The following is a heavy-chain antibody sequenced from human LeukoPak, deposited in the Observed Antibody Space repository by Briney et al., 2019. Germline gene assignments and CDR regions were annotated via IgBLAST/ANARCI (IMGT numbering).Heavy chain of an antibody. J-gene: IGHJ6*04. CDR1: GFTFSSYA. CDR2: ISYDGSNK. Sequence: GGSLRLSCAASGFTFSSYAMHWVRQAPGKGLEWVAVISYDGSNKYYADSVKGRFTISRDNSKNTLYLQMNSLRAEDTAVYYCASSPGNILTGYFFAKPDYYYYGMDVWGKGTTVTVSS. CDR3: ASSPGNILTGYFFAKPDYYYYGMDV. D-gene: IGHD3-9*01. V-gene: IGHV3-30*04.